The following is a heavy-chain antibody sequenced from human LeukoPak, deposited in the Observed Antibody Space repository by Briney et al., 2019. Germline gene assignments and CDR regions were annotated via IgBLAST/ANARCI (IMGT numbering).Heavy chain of an antibody. CDR1: GGSFSGYY. CDR2: INHSGST. CDR3: ARRYCSSTSCYMDY. Sequence: SETLSLTCAVYGGSFSGYYWSWIRQPPGNGLEWIGEINHSGSTNYNPSLKSRVTISVDTSKNQFSLKLSSVTAADTAVYYCARRYCSSTSCYMDYWGQGTLVTVSS. D-gene: IGHD2-2*02. V-gene: IGHV4-34*01. J-gene: IGHJ4*02.